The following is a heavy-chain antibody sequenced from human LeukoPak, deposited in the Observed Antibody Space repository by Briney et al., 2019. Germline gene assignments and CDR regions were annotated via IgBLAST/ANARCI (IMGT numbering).Heavy chain of an antibody. D-gene: IGHD2-2*01. V-gene: IGHV1-2*02. CDR3: ARANFLYCSSTTCLFDY. CDR2: INPNDGVT. Sequence: ASVKVSCKASGYTFTDYYMHWVRQAPGQGFEWMGWINPNDGVTNYAQKFQGRVTMTRDTSISTAHMEVSRLRSDDTAVYYCARANFLYCSSTTCLFDYWGQGTLVTVSS. J-gene: IGHJ4*02. CDR1: GYTFTDYY.